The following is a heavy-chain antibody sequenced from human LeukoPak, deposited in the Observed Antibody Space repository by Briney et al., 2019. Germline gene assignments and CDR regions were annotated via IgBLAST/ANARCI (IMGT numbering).Heavy chain of an antibody. CDR2: ISYSGDT. Sequence: PSETLSLTCTVPGGSISTSRSYGAWIRQPPGKGLEWIGSISYSGDTYYNPSHESRVTISVDTSRNQFSLKLNSVTAADTAVYYCARSIGIAAAGPMRYWGQGTLVTVSS. CDR1: GGSISTSRSY. V-gene: IGHV4-39*07. CDR3: ARSIGIAAAGPMRY. J-gene: IGHJ4*02. D-gene: IGHD6-13*01.